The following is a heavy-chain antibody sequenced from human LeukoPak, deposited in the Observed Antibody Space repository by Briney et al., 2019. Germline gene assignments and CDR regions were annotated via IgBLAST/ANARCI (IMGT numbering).Heavy chain of an antibody. V-gene: IGHV3-30-3*01. D-gene: IGHD6-13*01. J-gene: IGHJ2*01. CDR2: ISYDGSNK. CDR3: AKGSSTYSITSYWYFDL. Sequence: GGSLRLSCAASGFTFSSYAMHWVRQAPGKGLEWVAVISYDGSNKYYADSVKGRFTISRDNSKNTLYLQMNSLRAEDTAVYYCAKGSSTYSITSYWYFDLWGRGTLVTVSS. CDR1: GFTFSSYA.